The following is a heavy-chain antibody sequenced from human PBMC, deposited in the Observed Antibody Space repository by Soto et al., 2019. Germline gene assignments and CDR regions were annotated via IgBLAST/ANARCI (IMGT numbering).Heavy chain of an antibody. D-gene: IGHD6-13*01. J-gene: IGHJ4*02. CDR2: ISAHSGNT. CDR3: ARIAASGIVHDFDF. Sequence: QVQLVQSEGEVKKPGASVKISCRASGYTFTSYAINWVRQAPGQGLEWMGWISAHSGNTNYAQKVRGRVTMTTDTSTSTAYMELRSLRSDDTAIYYCARIAASGIVHDFDFWGQGTLVTVSS. V-gene: IGHV1-18*01. CDR1: GYTFTSYA.